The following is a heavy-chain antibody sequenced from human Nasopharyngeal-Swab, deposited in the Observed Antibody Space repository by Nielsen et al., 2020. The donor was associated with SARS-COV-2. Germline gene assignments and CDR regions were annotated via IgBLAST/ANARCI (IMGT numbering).Heavy chain of an antibody. CDR2: INPNSGGT. CDR3: ARADLVGATTEWYYYYYGMDV. V-gene: IGHV1-2*04. D-gene: IGHD1-26*01. J-gene: IGHJ6*02. Sequence: WVGQAPGQGLEWMGWINPNSGGTNYAQKFQGWVTVTRDTSISTAYMELSRLRSDDTAVYYCARADLVGATTEWYYYYYGMDVWGQGTTVTVSS.